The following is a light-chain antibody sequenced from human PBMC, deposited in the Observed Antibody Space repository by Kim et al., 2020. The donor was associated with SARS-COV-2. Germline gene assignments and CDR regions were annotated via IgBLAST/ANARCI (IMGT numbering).Light chain of an antibody. CDR1: SSYVGGYNY. V-gene: IGLV2-14*03. CDR3: SSYTSSSTRV. J-gene: IGLJ1*01. CDR2: DVS. Sequence: QSITISCTATSSYVGGYNYVSWYQQHPGKAPKLMIYDVSNRPSWVSNRFSGSKSGNTASLTISGLQADDEADYYCSSYTSSSTRVFGTGTKVTVL.